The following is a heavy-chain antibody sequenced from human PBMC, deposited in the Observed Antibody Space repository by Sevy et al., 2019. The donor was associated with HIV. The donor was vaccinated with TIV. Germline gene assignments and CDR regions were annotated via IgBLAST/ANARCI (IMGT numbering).Heavy chain of an antibody. V-gene: IGHV4-31*03. CDR3: ATHPNYYDSTGFPHGLNI. CDR1: GGSINTGGYY. J-gene: IGHJ3*02. Sequence: SETLSLTCTLSGGSINTGGYYWSWIRQHPGKGLEWIGYIYRSGSAFYNPSLESRVTISVDTSKNQFSLKLSSVTAADRSVYYCATHPNYYDSTGFPHGLNIWGQGTMVTVSS. CDR2: IYRSGSA. D-gene: IGHD3-22*01.